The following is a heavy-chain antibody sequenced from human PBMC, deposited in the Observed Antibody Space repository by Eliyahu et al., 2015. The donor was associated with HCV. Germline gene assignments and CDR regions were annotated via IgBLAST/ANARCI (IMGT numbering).Heavy chain of an antibody. CDR1: GFTFXXXX. D-gene: IGHD2-15*01. J-gene: IGHJ6*02. V-gene: IGHV3-30*02. Sequence: QVLLVESGGGVVQPGGSLRLSCLASGFTFXXXXLXWVRQAPGKGLEWXAFIGSDGNDIYYVDPVKGRFAISRDSSKNTLYLQINSLRVEDTAVYYCAKDRDMAGMFFGLYYYAMDVWGQGTTVTVSS. CDR3: AKDRDMAGMFFGLYYYAMDV. CDR2: IGSDGNDI.